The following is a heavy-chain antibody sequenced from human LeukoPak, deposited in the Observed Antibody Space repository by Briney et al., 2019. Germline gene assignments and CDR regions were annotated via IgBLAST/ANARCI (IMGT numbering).Heavy chain of an antibody. Sequence: SVKVSCKASGGTFSSYAISWVRQAPGQGLEWMGGIIPIFGTANYAQKFQSRVTITADKSTSTAYMELSSLRSEDTAVYYCARHTYGGKVGSSYYYYYYMDVWGKGTTVTISS. CDR2: IIPIFGTA. J-gene: IGHJ6*03. CDR1: GGTFSSYA. D-gene: IGHD4-23*01. V-gene: IGHV1-69*06. CDR3: ARHTYGGKVGSSYYYYYYMDV.